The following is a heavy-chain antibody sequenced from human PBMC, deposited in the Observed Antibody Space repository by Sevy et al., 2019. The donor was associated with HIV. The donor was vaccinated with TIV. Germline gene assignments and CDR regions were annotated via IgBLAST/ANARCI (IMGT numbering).Heavy chain of an antibody. CDR1: GFTFSDDS. Sequence: GGSLRLSCAASGFTFSDDSMNWVLQAPGKGLEWVSSISSRSTFTYYADSLKGRFTISRDNAKNSLYLQMNSLRVEDTAVYYCVSEGDSRPFDPWGQGTLVTVSS. CDR3: VSEGDSRPFDP. V-gene: IGHV3-21*01. J-gene: IGHJ5*02. D-gene: IGHD3-22*01. CDR2: ISSRSTFT.